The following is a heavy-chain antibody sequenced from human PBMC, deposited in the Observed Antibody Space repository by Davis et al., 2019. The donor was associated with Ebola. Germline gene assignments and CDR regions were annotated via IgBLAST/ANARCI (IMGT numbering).Heavy chain of an antibody. D-gene: IGHD1-26*01. CDR1: GGTFSSYA. CDR3: ARRMAGSYPLNLDY. J-gene: IGHJ4*02. V-gene: IGHV1-69*04. CDR2: IIPILGIA. Sequence: SVKVSCKASGGTFSSYAISWVRQAPGQGLEWMGRIIPILGIANYAQKFQGRVTITRDTSASTAYMELSSLRSEDTAVYYCARRMAGSYPLNLDYWGQGTLVTVSS.